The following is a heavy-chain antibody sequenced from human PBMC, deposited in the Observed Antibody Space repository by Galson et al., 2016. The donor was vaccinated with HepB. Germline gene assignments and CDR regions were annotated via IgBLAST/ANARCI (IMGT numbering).Heavy chain of an antibody. Sequence: SLRLSCAVSGFSVSQNYMTWVRPAPGKGLEWLSVIYSGNNAYYADSVKGRFTISRDNFRNTLHLQINSLRAEDTAVYYCARAGSRVGFYLRFGFFDPWGQGTLVTVSS. V-gene: IGHV3-53*01. CDR3: ARAGSRVGFYLRFGFFDP. CDR1: GFSVSQNY. D-gene: IGHD3-10*01. J-gene: IGHJ5*02. CDR2: IYSGNNA.